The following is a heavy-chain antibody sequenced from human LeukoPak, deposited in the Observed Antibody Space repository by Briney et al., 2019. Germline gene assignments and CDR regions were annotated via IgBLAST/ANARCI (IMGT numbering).Heavy chain of an antibody. CDR1: GFTFEDYT. CDR2: INWHGTT. V-gene: IGHV3-43*01. Sequence: GGSLRLSCAASGFTFEDYTMHWVPQAPGKTLEWVSLINWHGTTYYTDSVKGRFTISRDNSKNSLYLQMDTLRREDTAFYYCVKDISYESSGSVFEYWGQGALVTVSS. D-gene: IGHD3-22*01. CDR3: VKDISYESSGSVFEY. J-gene: IGHJ4*02.